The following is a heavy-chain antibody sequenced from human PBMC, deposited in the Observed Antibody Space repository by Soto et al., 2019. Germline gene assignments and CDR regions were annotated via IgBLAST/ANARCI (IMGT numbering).Heavy chain of an antibody. V-gene: IGHV3-23*01. D-gene: IGHD3-16*01. CDR3: AKVAGGLGYFDL. J-gene: IGHJ2*01. Sequence: GGSLRLSCVASGFIFSDYAMTWVRQAPGKGLEWVATISASGGNIEYTDSLKGRFTISRDNSKNTLYLQLTGLTADDTAVHYCAKVAGGLGYFDLWGRGTLVTVSS. CDR1: GFIFSDYA. CDR2: ISASGGNI.